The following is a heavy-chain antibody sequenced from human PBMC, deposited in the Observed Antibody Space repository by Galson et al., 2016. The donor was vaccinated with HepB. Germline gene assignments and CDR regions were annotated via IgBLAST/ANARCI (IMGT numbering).Heavy chain of an antibody. V-gene: IGHV3-43*01. CDR2: ISWDGLKT. CDR1: GFTFDDYT. D-gene: IGHD3-10*01. CDR3: GKDWGSLWESSGKGMDV. Sequence: SLRLSCAASGFTFDDYTMHWVRQAPGKGLEWVSLISWDGLKTYYADSVKGRFTISRDNRKNSLYLQMDNLRNEDTALYYCGKDWGSLWESSGKGMDVWGQGTTVT. J-gene: IGHJ6*02.